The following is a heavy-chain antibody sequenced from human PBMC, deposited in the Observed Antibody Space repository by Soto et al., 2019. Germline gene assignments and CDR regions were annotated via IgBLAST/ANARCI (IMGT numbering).Heavy chain of an antibody. D-gene: IGHD5-18*01. Sequence: GWSLRLACASSGFTFNNARMRWVRQAPGKGLDWVGRIDGGKTDFAAPVKGRFTISRDNSKNTLYLQMNSLRAEDTAVYYCASAGPQLWEAQHWGQGTLVTVSS. CDR2: IDGGKT. V-gene: IGHV3-15*01. J-gene: IGHJ1*01. CDR1: GFTFNNAR. CDR3: ASAGPQLWEAQH.